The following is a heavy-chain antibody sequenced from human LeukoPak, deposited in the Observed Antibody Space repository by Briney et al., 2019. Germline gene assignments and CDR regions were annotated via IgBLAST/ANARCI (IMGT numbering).Heavy chain of an antibody. Sequence: GGSLRLSCTASGFSFTNYAMNWDRQAPGKGLEWVSLLSGRSVVTQLADSVKGRFAISRDNSKNTLYLHMNSLKTEDTAVYHCSRDGGEGGNSAFDIWGQGTMVTVSS. CDR3: SRDGGEGGNSAFDI. D-gene: IGHD3-16*01. J-gene: IGHJ3*02. CDR1: GFSFTNYA. CDR2: LSGRSVVT. V-gene: IGHV3-23*01.